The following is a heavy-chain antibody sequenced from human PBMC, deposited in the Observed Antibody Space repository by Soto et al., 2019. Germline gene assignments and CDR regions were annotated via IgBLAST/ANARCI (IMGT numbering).Heavy chain of an antibody. CDR2: LYYSGST. Sequence: QVQLQGSGPGLVKPSQTLSLTCTVSGGSISSGGYYWSWIRQHPGKGLEWIGYLYYSGSTYYNPSLKSRVTISVDTSKNKFSLELSSGTAADTAVYYCARDKWSTGWFDPWGQGTLVTVSS. V-gene: IGHV4-31*03. D-gene: IGHD2-15*01. CDR1: GGSISSGGYY. J-gene: IGHJ5*02. CDR3: ARDKWSTGWFDP.